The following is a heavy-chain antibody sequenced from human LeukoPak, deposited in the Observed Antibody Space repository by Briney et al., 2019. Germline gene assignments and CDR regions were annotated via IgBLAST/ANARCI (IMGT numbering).Heavy chain of an antibody. Sequence: KPSETLSLTCTVSGGSISSYYWSWIRQPPGKGLEWIGYFYYGGSTKYNPSLKSRVTISVDTSKNRFSLKLSSVTAADTAVYYCARPYSSGWFGAFDIWGQGTMVSVSS. D-gene: IGHD6-19*01. J-gene: IGHJ3*02. CDR1: GGSISSYY. V-gene: IGHV4-59*08. CDR3: ARPYSSGWFGAFDI. CDR2: FYYGGST.